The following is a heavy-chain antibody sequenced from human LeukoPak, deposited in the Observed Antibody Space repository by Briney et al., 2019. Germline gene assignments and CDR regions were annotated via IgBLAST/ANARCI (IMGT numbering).Heavy chain of an antibody. CDR1: EFTFSSYG. CDR2: IWYDGSNK. CDR3: ARDLDYYGSGSYYNAHSPFDY. D-gene: IGHD3-10*01. J-gene: IGHJ4*02. Sequence: PGRSLRLSCAASEFTFSSYGMHWVRQAPGKGLEWVAVIWYDGSNKYYADSVKGRFTISRDNSKNTLYLQMNSLRAEDTAVYYCARDLDYYGSGSYYNAHSPFDYWGQGTLVTVSS. V-gene: IGHV3-33*01.